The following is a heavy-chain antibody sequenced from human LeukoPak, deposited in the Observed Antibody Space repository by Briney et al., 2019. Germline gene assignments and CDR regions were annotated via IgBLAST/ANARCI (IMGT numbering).Heavy chain of an antibody. V-gene: IGHV3-33*01. Sequence: PGGSLRLSCAASGFTFSSYGMQWVRQAPGKGLEWVAVIWYDGSNKYYADSVRGRFTISRDNSKNTLYLQMNSLRAEDTAVYYCARDGEYCSGGSCYGIYFGYWGQGTLVTVSS. CDR1: GFTFSSYG. J-gene: IGHJ4*02. D-gene: IGHD2-15*01. CDR3: ARDGEYCSGGSCYGIYFGY. CDR2: IWYDGSNK.